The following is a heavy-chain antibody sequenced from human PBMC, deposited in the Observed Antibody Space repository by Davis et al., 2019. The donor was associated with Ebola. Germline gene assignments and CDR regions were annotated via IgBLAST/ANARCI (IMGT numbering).Heavy chain of an antibody. J-gene: IGHJ4*02. Sequence: GGSLRLSCAASGFTFSSYGMHWVRQAPGKGLEWVAVISYDGSNKYYADSVKGRFTISRDNSKNTLYLQMNSLSAEDTAVYYCARRSYPDYWGQGTLVTVSS. CDR3: ARRSYPDY. D-gene: IGHD1-26*01. V-gene: IGHV3-30*03. CDR2: ISYDGSNK. CDR1: GFTFSSYG.